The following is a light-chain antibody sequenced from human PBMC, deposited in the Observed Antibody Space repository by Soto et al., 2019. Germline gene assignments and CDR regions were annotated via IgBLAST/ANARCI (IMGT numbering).Light chain of an antibody. CDR1: SGDVGRYNT. V-gene: IGLV2-14*01. CDR3: NSLRVNHLYV. J-gene: IGLJ1*01. Sequence: QSVLTQPASVSGSPGQTITISCTGTSGDVGRYNTVSWYQHHPGKAPKLIIYEVTHRPAGISDRFSASKSGNTASLTISGLQAEDEADYYCNSLRVNHLYVFXSGTNGTVL. CDR2: EVT.